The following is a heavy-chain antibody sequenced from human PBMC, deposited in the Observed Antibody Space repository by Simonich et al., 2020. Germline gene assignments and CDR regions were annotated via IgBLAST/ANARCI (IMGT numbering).Heavy chain of an antibody. CDR2: ISGSGGST. V-gene: IGHV3-23*01. CDR1: GFTFSSYA. D-gene: IGHD3-22*01. J-gene: IGHJ3*02. CDR3: AKDLGERITMIVVVIDAFDI. Sequence: GGGLVQPGGSLRLSCAASGFTFSSYAMSWVRQAPGKGLGWVSAISGSGGSTYYADSVTGRFTISRDNSKNTLYLQMNSLRAEDTAVYYCAKDLGERITMIVVVIDAFDIWGQGTMVTVSS.